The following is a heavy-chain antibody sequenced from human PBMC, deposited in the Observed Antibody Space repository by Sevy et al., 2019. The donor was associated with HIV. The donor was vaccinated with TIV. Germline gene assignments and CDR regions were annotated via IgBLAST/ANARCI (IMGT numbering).Heavy chain of an antibody. Sequence: GGSLRLSCAASGFTFSHYGMHWVRQAPGKGLEWVAFVHFDGSNIYYADSMKGRFTISRDNSKNTLYLQMNSLRTEDTAGYYCAKNTAAAGTGGFDYWGQGTLVTVSS. CDR3: AKNTAAAGTGGFDY. V-gene: IGHV3-30*02. CDR2: VHFDGSNI. D-gene: IGHD6-13*01. CDR1: GFTFSHYG. J-gene: IGHJ4*02.